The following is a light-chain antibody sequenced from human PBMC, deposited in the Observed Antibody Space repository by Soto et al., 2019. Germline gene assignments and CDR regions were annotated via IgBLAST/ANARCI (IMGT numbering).Light chain of an antibody. V-gene: IGKV3-15*01. J-gene: IGKJ4*01. CDR2: GAS. Sequence: EVVMTQSPATLSVSPGEGATLSCRASQSVSSNLAWYQQKPGQAPRLLIFGASTRATGIPARFSGSGSGTEFTLTISSLQYEDFAVYYCQQYNNWAPLTFGGGTKVEIK. CDR1: QSVSSN. CDR3: QQYNNWAPLT.